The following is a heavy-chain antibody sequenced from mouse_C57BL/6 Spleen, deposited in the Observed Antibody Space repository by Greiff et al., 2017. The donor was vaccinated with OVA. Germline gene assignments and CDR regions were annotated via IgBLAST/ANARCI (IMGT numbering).Heavy chain of an antibody. CDR1: GYTFTSYW. CDR2: IDPNSGGT. Sequence: QVQLQQPGAVLVKPGASVKLSCTASGYTFTSYWMHWVKQRPGRGLEWIGRIDPNSGGTKYNEKFTSKATLTVDKPSSTAYMQLSSLTSEDSAVYYWARGRDDYEAGFAYWGQGTLVTVAA. CDR3: ARGRDDYEAGFAY. D-gene: IGHD2-4*01. V-gene: IGHV1-72*01. J-gene: IGHJ3*01.